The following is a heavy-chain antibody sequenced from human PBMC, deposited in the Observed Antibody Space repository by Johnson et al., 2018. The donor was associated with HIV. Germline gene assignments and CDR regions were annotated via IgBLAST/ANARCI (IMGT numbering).Heavy chain of an antibody. J-gene: IGHJ3*02. D-gene: IGHD1-7*01. CDR2: ISNTGNTI. CDR1: GFTFSSYA. Sequence: VQLVESGGGLVQPGRSLRLSCAASGFTFSSYAMHWVRQAPGKGLEWVSYISNTGNTIYYADSVKGRFTISRDNAKNSLFLQMNSLRAEDTGVYYCARRNWNSGSGFDIWGQGTMVIVSS. V-gene: IGHV3-48*03. CDR3: ARRNWNSGSGFDI.